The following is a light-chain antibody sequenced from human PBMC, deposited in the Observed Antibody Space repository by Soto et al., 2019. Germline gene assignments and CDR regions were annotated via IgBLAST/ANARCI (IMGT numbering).Light chain of an antibody. CDR2: DVN. J-gene: IGLJ3*02. CDR3: SSYTTSSTLV. CDR1: SSDVGGYNY. V-gene: IGLV2-14*03. Sequence: QSALTQPASVSGSPRQSITISCTGTSSDVGGYNYVSWYQQHPGKAPKLMIYDVNNRPSGVSNRFSGSKSGNTASLTISGLQAEDEAHYYCSSYTTSSTLVFGGGTKLTVL.